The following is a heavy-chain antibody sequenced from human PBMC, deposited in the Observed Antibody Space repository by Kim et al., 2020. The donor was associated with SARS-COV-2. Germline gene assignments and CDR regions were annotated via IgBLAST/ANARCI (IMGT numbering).Heavy chain of an antibody. V-gene: IGHV4-39*01. CDR2: IYYSGST. CDR3: ARSHPARITMVRGVIGNGMDV. CDR1: GGSISSSSYY. D-gene: IGHD3-10*01. J-gene: IGHJ6*02. Sequence: SETLSLTCTVSGGSISSSSYYWGWIRQPPGKGLEWIGSIYYSGSTYYNPSLKSRVTISVDTSKNQFSLKLSSVTAADTAVYYCARSHPARITMVRGVIGNGMDVWGQGTTVTVSS.